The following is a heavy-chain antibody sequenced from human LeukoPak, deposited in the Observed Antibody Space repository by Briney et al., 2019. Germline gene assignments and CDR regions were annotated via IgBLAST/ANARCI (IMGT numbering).Heavy chain of an antibody. D-gene: IGHD5-12*01. V-gene: IGHV3-30-3*01. CDR2: ISYDGSNK. CDR3: ARVSYSGYDYTSPFAY. J-gene: IGHJ4*02. CDR1: GFTFSNYA. Sequence: GRSLRLSCAASGFTFSNYAMPWVRQAPGKGLEWVAVISYDGSNKYYADSVKGRFTISRDNSKNTLYLQMNSLRAEDTAVYYCARVSYSGYDYTSPFAYWGQGTLVTVSS.